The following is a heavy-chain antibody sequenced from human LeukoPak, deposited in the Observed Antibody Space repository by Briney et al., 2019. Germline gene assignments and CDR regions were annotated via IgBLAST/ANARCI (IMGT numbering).Heavy chain of an antibody. CDR2: ISGGGYTT. V-gene: IGHV3-23*01. Sequence: GGSLRLSCAASGFTFTNYAMTWVRQAPGKGLEWVSTISGGGYTTYYADSVKGRFTISRDNSKDTLYLQINILRVEDTAIYFCAKAANDYGAYFFDYWGQGILVTVSS. D-gene: IGHD4-17*01. CDR1: GFTFTNYA. J-gene: IGHJ4*02. CDR3: AKAANDYGAYFFDY.